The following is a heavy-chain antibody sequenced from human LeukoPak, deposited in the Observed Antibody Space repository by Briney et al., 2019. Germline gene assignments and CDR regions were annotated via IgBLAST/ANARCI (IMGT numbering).Heavy chain of an antibody. CDR3: ARKEARPYYYYYGMDV. V-gene: IGHV4-30-4*01. CDR1: GGSISSGDYY. J-gene: IGHJ6*02. CDR2: IYYSGST. Sequence: SETLSLTCTVSGGSISSGDYYWRWIRQPPGKGLEWIGYIYYSGSTYYNPSLKSRVTISVDTPKNQFSLKLSSVTAADTAVYYCARKEARPYYYYYGMDVWGQGTTVTVSS.